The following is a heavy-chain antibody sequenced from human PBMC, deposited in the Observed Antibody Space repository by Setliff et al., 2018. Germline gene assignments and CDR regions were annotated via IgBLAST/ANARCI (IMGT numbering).Heavy chain of an antibody. V-gene: IGHV3-7*01. CDR1: GFTFGSYW. CDR3: SSYLVS. D-gene: IGHD2-21*01. J-gene: IGHJ4*02. CDR2: IHQDGSQR. Sequence: GGSLRLSCAASGFTFGSYWMTWVRQAPEKGLEWVANIHQDGSQRNYVDAVRGRSTVSRDNARNLLYLQMNSLRVDDTAVYYCSSYLVSWGQGALVTVSS.